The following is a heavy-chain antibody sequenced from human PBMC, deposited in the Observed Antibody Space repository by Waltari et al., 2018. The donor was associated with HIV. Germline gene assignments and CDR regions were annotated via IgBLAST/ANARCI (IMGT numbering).Heavy chain of an antibody. CDR2: FDPEGDEK. V-gene: IGHV1-24*01. D-gene: IGHD3-9*01. CDR3: ASNDRPVYFFDY. J-gene: IGHJ4*01. CDR1: GYSLTQLS. Sequence: QVVLIESGAAVKQPGGSVKVPCKVAGYSLTQLSMHWVRQAPGKGLEWMGGFDPEGDEKIYAQKLQGRLSMTEDTSTDTAYMELRGLRSDDTAVYYCASNDRPVYFFDYWSHGTLVTVSS.